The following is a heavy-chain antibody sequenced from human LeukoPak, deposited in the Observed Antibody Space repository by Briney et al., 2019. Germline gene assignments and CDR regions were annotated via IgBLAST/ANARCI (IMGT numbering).Heavy chain of an antibody. CDR1: GGSISSYY. CDR2: IYYSGST. CDR3: SSSYPAGDDY. J-gene: IGHJ4*02. Sequence: PSETLSLTCTVSGGSISSYYWSWIRQPPGKGLEWIGYIYYSGSTNYNPSLKSRVTISVDTSKNQFSLKLSSVTAADTAVYYCSSSYPAGDDYWGQGTLVTVSS. V-gene: IGHV4-59*12. D-gene: IGHD6-13*01.